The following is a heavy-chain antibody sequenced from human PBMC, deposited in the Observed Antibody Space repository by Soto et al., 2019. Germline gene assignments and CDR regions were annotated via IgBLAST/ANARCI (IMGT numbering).Heavy chain of an antibody. D-gene: IGHD3-22*01. CDR2: IERHGNDK. J-gene: IGHJ4*02. CDR3: ARIRATDYEIDY. V-gene: IGHV3-7*03. Sequence: EVHLEESGGDLVQPGGSLRLSCSASGFIFGFYWMTWVRQPPGKGLEWVANIERHGNDKYYVDSVTGRFTISRDNAQNSLFLQMNNLRAEDTAVYFCARIRATDYEIDYWGQGTLVTVSS. CDR1: GFIFGFYW.